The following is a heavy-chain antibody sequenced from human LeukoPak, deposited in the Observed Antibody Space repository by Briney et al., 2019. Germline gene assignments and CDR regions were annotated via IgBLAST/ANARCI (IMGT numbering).Heavy chain of an antibody. Sequence: SETLSLTCAVYGGSFSGYYWSWIRQPPGKGLEWIGEINHSGSTNYNPSLKSRVTISVDTSKNQFSLKLSSVTAADTAVCYCARLTHVLLWFRELLTHDAFDIWGQGTMVTVSS. J-gene: IGHJ3*02. CDR2: INHSGST. V-gene: IGHV4-34*01. D-gene: IGHD3-10*01. CDR3: ARLTHVLLWFRELLTHDAFDI. CDR1: GGSFSGYY.